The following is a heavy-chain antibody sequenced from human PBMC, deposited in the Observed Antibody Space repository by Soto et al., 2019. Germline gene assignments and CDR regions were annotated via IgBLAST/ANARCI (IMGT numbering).Heavy chain of an antibody. CDR1: GFTFDSYA. Sequence: GGSLRLSCVASGFTFDSYAMSWVRQAPGKGPEWVSVIGASGDSANYAESVRGRFTISRDNSKNTLYLQMNSLTADDTALYLCAKVHYITGGGFHYWGQGTLVTVSS. D-gene: IGHD3-10*01. CDR2: IGASGDSA. CDR3: AKVHYITGGGFHY. J-gene: IGHJ4*02. V-gene: IGHV3-23*01.